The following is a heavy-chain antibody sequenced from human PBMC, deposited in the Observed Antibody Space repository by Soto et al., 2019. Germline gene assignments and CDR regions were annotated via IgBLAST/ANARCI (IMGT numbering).Heavy chain of an antibody. J-gene: IGHJ6*02. Sequence: ESGGGLVQPGGSLRLSCAASGFTFSSYAMSWVRQAPGKGLEWVSAISGSGGSTYYAESVKGRFTISSDNPKNTLYLQINSLRAEDTAVYYCVKDDRLPSGHLSLYHYYGMDVWGQGTTVTVSS. CDR3: VKDDRLPSGHLSLYHYYGMDV. D-gene: IGHD3-16*02. V-gene: IGHV3-23*01. CDR2: ISGSGGST. CDR1: GFTFSSYA.